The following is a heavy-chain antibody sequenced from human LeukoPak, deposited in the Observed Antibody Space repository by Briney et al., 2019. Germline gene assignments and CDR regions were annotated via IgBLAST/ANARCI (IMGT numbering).Heavy chain of an antibody. CDR1: GFTFSSVW. D-gene: IGHD1-26*01. CDR3: ASYSRSYYAAFAI. V-gene: IGHV3-7*05. CDR2: IKQDGSEK. Sequence: GGSLRLSCAASGFTFSSVWMSWVRQAPGKGLEWVANIKQDGSEKYYVDSVKGRFTISRDNAKKSLYLQMNSLRAEDTAVYYCASYSRSYYAAFAIWRQGTMVTVSS. J-gene: IGHJ3*02.